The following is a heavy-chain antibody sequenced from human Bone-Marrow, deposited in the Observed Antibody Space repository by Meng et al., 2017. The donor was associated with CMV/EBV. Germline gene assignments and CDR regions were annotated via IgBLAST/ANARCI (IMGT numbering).Heavy chain of an antibody. V-gene: IGHV1-69*05. CDR3: ADLVVVPAAIGEMWYFDY. CDR2: IIPIFGTA. D-gene: IGHD2-2*02. Sequence: SVKVSCKASGGTFSSYAISWVRQAPGQGLEWMGGIIPIFGTANYAQKFQGRVTITTDESTSTAYMELSSLRSEDTAVYYCADLVVVPAAIGEMWYFDYWGQGTLVTVSS. J-gene: IGHJ4*02. CDR1: GGTFSSYA.